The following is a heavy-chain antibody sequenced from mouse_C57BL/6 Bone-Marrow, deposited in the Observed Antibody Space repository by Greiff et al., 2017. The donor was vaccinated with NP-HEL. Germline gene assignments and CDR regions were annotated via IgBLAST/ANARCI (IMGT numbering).Heavy chain of an antibody. V-gene: IGHV1-4*01. CDR3: SLYYGNPAWFAY. CDR1: GYTFTSYT. CDR2: INPSSGYP. J-gene: IGHJ3*01. D-gene: IGHD2-1*01. Sequence: VQLQQSGAELARPGASVKMSCKASGYTFTSYTMHWVKQRPGQGLEWIGYINPSSGYPKYNQKFKDKATLTADKSSSTAYMQLSSLTSEDSAVYYCSLYYGNPAWFAYWGQGTLVTVSA.